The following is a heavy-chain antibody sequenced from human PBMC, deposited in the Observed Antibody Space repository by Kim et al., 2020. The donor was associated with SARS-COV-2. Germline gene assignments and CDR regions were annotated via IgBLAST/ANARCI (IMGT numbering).Heavy chain of an antibody. CDR3: HVSPRDSTIARD. J-gene: IGHJ4*02. CDR2: T. V-gene: IGHV3-73*01. Sequence: TNYAAAVKGMFTVSRDESQNTAYLQMNSLQSEDTAVYYCHVSPRDSTIARDWGQGTLVTVSS. D-gene: IGHD2-2*01.